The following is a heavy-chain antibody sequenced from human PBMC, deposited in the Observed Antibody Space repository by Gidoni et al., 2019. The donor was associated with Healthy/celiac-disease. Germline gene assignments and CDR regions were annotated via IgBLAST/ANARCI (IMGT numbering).Heavy chain of an antibody. J-gene: IGHJ6*02. CDR2: IGTAGDT. V-gene: IGHV3-13*01. D-gene: IGHD5-12*01. CDR3: ARVLGSSGYSGLPYYYYGMDV. CDR1: GFTFSSYD. Sequence: EVQLVESGGGLVQPGGSLRLSCAASGFTFSSYDMHWVRQATGNGLEWVSAIGTAGDTYYPGSVKGRFTISRENAKNSLYLQMNSLRAGDTAVYYCARVLGSSGYSGLPYYYYGMDVWGQGTTVTVSS.